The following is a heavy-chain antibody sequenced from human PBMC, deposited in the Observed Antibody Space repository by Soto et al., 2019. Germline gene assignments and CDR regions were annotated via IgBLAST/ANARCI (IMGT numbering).Heavy chain of an antibody. CDR1: GGIFSSNT. V-gene: IGHV1-69*06. Sequence: QVYLVQSGAEVKKPGSSVKISCKASGGIFSSNTINWVRQAAGQGLEWMGGIIPLFGTANYAEKFQGRVTINADKSTKTAYMELTSLRSEDTAVYYCSSKAACGGDCYAFDSWGQGTLVTVSS. CDR3: SSKAACGGDCYAFDS. D-gene: IGHD2-21*02. CDR2: IIPLFGTA. J-gene: IGHJ4*02.